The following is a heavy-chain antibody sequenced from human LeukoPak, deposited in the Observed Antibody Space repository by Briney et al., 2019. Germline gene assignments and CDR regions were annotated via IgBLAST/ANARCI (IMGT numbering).Heavy chain of an antibody. J-gene: IGHJ4*02. Sequence: ASVKVSCKASGYTFTDYYMHWAQQAPGKGLEWMGRVDPEDGETIYAEKFQGRVTITADTSTDTAYMELSSLRSEDTAVYYCAASRSSSYDYWGQGTLVTVSS. CDR2: VDPEDGET. V-gene: IGHV1-69-2*01. CDR3: AASRSSSYDY. CDR1: GYTFTDYY. D-gene: IGHD6-6*01.